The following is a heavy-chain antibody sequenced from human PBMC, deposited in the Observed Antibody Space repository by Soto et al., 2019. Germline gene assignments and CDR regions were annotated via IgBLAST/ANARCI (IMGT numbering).Heavy chain of an antibody. CDR3: AARYLVPNWFDP. V-gene: IGHV3-21*01. D-gene: IGHD3-9*01. Sequence: GGSLRLSCAASGFTFSSYSMNWVRQAPGKGLEWVSSISSSSSYIYYADSVKGRFTISRDNAKNSLYLQMNSLRAEDTAVYYCAARYLVPNWFDPWGQGTLVTVSS. CDR2: ISSSSSYI. J-gene: IGHJ5*02. CDR1: GFTFSSYS.